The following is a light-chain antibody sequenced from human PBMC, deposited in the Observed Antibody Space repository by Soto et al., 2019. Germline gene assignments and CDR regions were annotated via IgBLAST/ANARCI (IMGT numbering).Light chain of an antibody. CDR1: SSNIGGNS. CDR3: GSWDSSLSAYV. CDR2: DDN. Sequence: CVLTRPPSLSSAPLQKVTISCSVSSSNIGGNSVSWYQQLPGTAPKLLIYDDNKRPSGIPDRFSGSKSGTSATLGITGFQTGDEADYYCGSWDSSLSAYVFGTGTKVTVL. J-gene: IGLJ1*01. V-gene: IGLV1-51*01.